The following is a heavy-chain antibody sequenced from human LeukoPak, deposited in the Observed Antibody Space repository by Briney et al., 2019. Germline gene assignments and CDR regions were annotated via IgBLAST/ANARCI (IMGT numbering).Heavy chain of an antibody. CDR1: GFTFSSYS. V-gene: IGHV3-21*01. J-gene: IGHJ4*02. CDR2: ISSSSSYI. Sequence: GGSLRLSCAASGFTFSSYSMNRVRQAPGKGLEWVSSISSSSSYIYYADSVKGRFTISRDNAKNSLYLQMNSLRAEDTAVYYCARARDYYDSSGYLFDYWGQGTLVTVSS. CDR3: ARARDYYDSSGYLFDY. D-gene: IGHD3-22*01.